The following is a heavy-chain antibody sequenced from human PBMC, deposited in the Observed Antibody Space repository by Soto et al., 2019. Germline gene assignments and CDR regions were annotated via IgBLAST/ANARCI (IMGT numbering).Heavy chain of an antibody. CDR3: ARDFFDSSDYTTNWFDP. Sequence: PSETLSLTCTVSGGSISNSRFYWAWIRQPPGEGLEWIGSIYHTGNAYYNPSLKSRVTISVDTSKNQFSLKLTSVTAADAALYYCARDFFDSSDYTTNWFDPWGQGTLVTVSS. D-gene: IGHD3-22*01. J-gene: IGHJ5*02. CDR1: GGSISNSRFY. CDR2: IYHTGNA. V-gene: IGHV4-39*01.